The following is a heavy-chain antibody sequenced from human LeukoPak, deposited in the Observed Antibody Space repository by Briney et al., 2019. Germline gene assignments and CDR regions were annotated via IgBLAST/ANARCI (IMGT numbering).Heavy chain of an antibody. D-gene: IGHD3-10*01. CDR2: INPNSGGT. CDR3: ARDIALWFGEFRDGMDV. V-gene: IGHV1-2*02. Sequence: ASVKVSCKASGHTFTGYYMHWVRQAPGQGLEWMGWINPNSGGTNYAQKFQGRVTMTRDTSISTAHMELSRLRSDDTAVYYCARDIALWFGEFRDGMDVWGQGTTVTVSS. CDR1: GHTFTGYY. J-gene: IGHJ6*02.